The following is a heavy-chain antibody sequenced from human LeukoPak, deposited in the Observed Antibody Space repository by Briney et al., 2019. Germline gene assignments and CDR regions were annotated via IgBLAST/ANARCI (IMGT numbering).Heavy chain of an antibody. CDR2: IWYDGSNK. J-gene: IGHJ4*02. V-gene: IGHV3-33*01. Sequence: GGSLRLSCAASGFTFSSYGIHWVRQVPGKGLEWVAVIWYDGSNKNYADSVKGRFTISRDNSKNTLYLQMNSLRVEDTAVYYCAREFYNFDYWGQGTLVTVSS. CDR3: AREFYNFDY. D-gene: IGHD3-10*01. CDR1: GFTFSSYG.